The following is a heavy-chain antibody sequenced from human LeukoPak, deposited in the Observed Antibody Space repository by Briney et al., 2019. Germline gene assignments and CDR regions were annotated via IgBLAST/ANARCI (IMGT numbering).Heavy chain of an antibody. J-gene: IGHJ4*02. CDR2: ISSSSSYI. CDR3: AREGYCSSTSCGPYYFDY. CDR1: GFTFSSYS. V-gene: IGHV3-21*01. D-gene: IGHD2-2*01. Sequence: GGSLRLSCAASGFTFSSYSMNWVRQAPGKGLEWVSSISSSSSYIYYADSVKGRFTISRDNAKNLLYLQMNSLRAEDTAVYYCAREGYCSSTSCGPYYFDYWGQGTLVTVSS.